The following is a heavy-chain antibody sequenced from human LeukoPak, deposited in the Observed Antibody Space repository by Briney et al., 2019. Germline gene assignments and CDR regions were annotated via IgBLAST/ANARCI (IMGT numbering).Heavy chain of an antibody. CDR3: TRVIAVAGTNNWFDP. D-gene: IGHD6-19*01. CDR1: GFTFGDYA. CDR2: IRSKAYGGTT. Sequence: PGGSLRLSCTASGFTFGDYAMSWVRQAPGKGLEWVGFIRSKAYGGTTEYAASVKGRFTISRDDSKSIAYLQMNSLKTEDTAVYYCTRVIAVAGTNNWFDPWGQGTLVTVSS. J-gene: IGHJ5*02. V-gene: IGHV3-49*04.